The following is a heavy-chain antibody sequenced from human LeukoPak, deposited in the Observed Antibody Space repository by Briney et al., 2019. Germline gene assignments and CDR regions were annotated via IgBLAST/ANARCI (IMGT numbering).Heavy chain of an antibody. CDR2: ISDSGSNT. CDR1: GFTFSTYA. D-gene: IGHD5-18*01. Sequence: GGSLRLSCVASGFTFSTYAMSWVRQAPGKGVEWVSDISDSGSNTYYADSVKGRFTISRDNSKNTLYLQMSSLRAEDTAVYFCAKIRGYSYGYGDYWGQGTLVTVSS. CDR3: AKIRGYSYGYGDY. J-gene: IGHJ4*02. V-gene: IGHV3-23*01.